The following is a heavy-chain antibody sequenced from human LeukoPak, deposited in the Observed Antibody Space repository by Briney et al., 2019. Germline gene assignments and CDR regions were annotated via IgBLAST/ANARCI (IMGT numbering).Heavy chain of an antibody. D-gene: IGHD1-7*01. J-gene: IGHJ3*02. CDR3: ARDFVWNYGLDAFDI. V-gene: IGHV7-4-1*02. CDR2: INTNTGNP. CDR1: GYTFTSYA. Sequence: GASVKVSCKASGYTFTSYAINWVRQAPGQGLEWMGWINTNTGNPTYAQGFTGRFVFSLDTSVSTAYLQISSLKAEDTAVYYCARDFVWNYGLDAFDIWGQGTMVTVSS.